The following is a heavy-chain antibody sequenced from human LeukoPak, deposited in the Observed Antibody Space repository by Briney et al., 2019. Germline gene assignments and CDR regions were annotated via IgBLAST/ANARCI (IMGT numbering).Heavy chain of an antibody. J-gene: IGHJ4*02. CDR1: GYTFTSYD. CDR3: VAVVDTSFDY. CDR2: MKPNRGNT. D-gene: IGHD2-15*01. V-gene: IGHV1-8*02. Sequence: ASVKVSCKASGYTFTSYDINWVRQATGQGLEWIGWMKPNRGNTGYAQKFQGRVTMTRDTSISTAYMGPSSLRSEDTAVYYCVAVVDTSFDYWGQGTPVTVSS.